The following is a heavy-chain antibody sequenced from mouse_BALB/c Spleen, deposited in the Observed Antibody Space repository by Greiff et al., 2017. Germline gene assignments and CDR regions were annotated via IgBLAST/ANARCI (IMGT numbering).Heavy chain of an antibody. CDR1: GYTFSSYC. CDR3: AREGYDYPFDY. Sequence: VQLQESGPELMKPGASVKISCKATGYTFSSYCIQWVKQSPGHGLEWIGVILPGSGSTNYNEKFKGKATFTADTSSNTAYMQLSSLTSEDSAVYYCAREGYDYPFDYWGQGTLVTVSA. D-gene: IGHD2-4*01. CDR2: ILPGSGST. J-gene: IGHJ3*01. V-gene: IGHV1-9*01.